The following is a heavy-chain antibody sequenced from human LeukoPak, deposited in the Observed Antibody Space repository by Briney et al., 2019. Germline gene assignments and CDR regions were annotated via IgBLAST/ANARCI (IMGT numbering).Heavy chain of an antibody. V-gene: IGHV3-48*01. Sequence: GGSLRLSCAASGFTFSSYSMMWVRQAPGKGLEWVSYISSSSTTIHYADSVKGRFTISRDNAKNSVYLQMNSLRTEDTAVYYCAKGSVRYYYYMDVWGKGTTVTISS. J-gene: IGHJ6*03. CDR1: GFTFSSYS. D-gene: IGHD3-10*01. CDR2: ISSSSTTI. CDR3: AKGSVRYYYYMDV.